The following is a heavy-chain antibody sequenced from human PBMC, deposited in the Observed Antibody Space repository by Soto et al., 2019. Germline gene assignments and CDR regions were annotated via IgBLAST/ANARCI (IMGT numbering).Heavy chain of an antibody. Sequence: SLSLSCAAYGFTFSSYSMNWVRQAPGKGLEWVSSISSSSSFIYYADSVKGRFTISRDNAKNSLYLQMNSLRAEDTAVYYCAREAAPGTYQLDPWGQGTLVTVSS. V-gene: IGHV3-21*01. CDR2: ISSSSSFI. J-gene: IGHJ5*02. CDR3: AREAAPGTYQLDP. CDR1: GFTFSSYS. D-gene: IGHD6-13*01.